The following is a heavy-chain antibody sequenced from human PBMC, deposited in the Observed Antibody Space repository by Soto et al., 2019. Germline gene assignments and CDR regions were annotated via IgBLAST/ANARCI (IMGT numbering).Heavy chain of an antibody. CDR2: IYYSGST. CDR1: GGSISSGDYY. CDR3: ASHPTYYYDSSGYSDY. V-gene: IGHV4-30-4*01. D-gene: IGHD3-22*01. J-gene: IGHJ4*02. Sequence: QVQLQESGPGLVKPSQTRSLTCTVSGGSISSGDYYWSWIRQPPGKGLEWIGYIYYSGSTYYNPSLKSRVTISVDTSKNQFSLKLSSVTAADTAVYYCASHPTYYYDSSGYSDYWGQGTLVTVSS.